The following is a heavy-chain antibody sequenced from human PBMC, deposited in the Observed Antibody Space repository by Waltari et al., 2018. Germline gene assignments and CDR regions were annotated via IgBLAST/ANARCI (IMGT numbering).Heavy chain of an antibody. J-gene: IGHJ4*02. CDR3: GDVTAFDN. V-gene: IGHV3-15*01. D-gene: IGHD2-21*02. Sequence: EVQLVESGGGLVEPGGSLRLSCAGSGFIFSTAWMHWARQAPGKGLEWVGRIKSRITGGTTAYGEPVKCTFTISGDDSKDTVYLQLNGLKTDNTGVYDCGDVTAFDNWSQGSLVNVSS. CDR2: IKSRITGGTT. CDR1: GFIFSTAW.